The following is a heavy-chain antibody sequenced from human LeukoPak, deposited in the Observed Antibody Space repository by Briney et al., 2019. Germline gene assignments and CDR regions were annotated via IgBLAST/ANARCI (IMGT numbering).Heavy chain of an antibody. Sequence: GGSLRLSRLASGFTLSSDATHCVRPAPGEGLEYVSTISSSGGSTYYIDSVKGRFTISRDSSKNTLYLQMSSLRAEDTAVYYCAFLGGGWLDAFDIWGQGTMVTVSS. D-gene: IGHD5-24*01. CDR2: ISSSGGST. J-gene: IGHJ3*02. V-gene: IGHV3-64D*09. CDR1: GFTLSSDA. CDR3: AFLGGGWLDAFDI.